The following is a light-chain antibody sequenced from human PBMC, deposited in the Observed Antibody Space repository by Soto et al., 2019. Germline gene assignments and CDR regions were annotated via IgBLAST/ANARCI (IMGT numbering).Light chain of an antibody. Sequence: DIVLTQFPGTLSLSPGETATLSCRASQSVCTSFLAWYQQKPGQSPRLLIYTASNRAAGVPDRFSASASGRHLTLTIGRLEPEDFAIYYCQQYFSFQRTVGQGAKVDIK. CDR3: QQYFSFQRT. V-gene: IGKV3-20*01. CDR2: TAS. CDR1: QSVCTSF. J-gene: IGKJ1*01.